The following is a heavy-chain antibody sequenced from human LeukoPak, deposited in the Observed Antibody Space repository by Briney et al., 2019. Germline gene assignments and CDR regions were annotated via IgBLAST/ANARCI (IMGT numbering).Heavy chain of an antibody. J-gene: IGHJ4*02. Sequence: GASVKPSSTASGYTFTRYYMHWVPQAPGRGLEWMGIINPSGGSTSYAPKFQGRVTMARDTSTSTVYMELSSLRSEDTAVYYCARAEMATVGEMGFDYWGQGTLVTVSS. V-gene: IGHV1-46*01. CDR2: INPSGGST. CDR3: ARAEMATVGEMGFDY. CDR1: GYTFTRYY. D-gene: IGHD5-24*01.